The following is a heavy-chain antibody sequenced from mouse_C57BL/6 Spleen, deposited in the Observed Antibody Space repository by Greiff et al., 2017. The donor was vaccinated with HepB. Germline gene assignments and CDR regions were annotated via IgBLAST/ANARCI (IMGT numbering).Heavy chain of an antibody. D-gene: IGHD3-2*02. J-gene: IGHJ2*01. CDR3: ARRGTAQAYYFDY. Sequence: QVQLQQPGAELVRPGTSVKLSCKASGYTFTSYWMHWVKQRPGQGLEWIGVIDPSDSYTNYNQKFKGKATLTVDTSSSTAYMQLSSLTSEDSAVYYCARRGTAQAYYFDYWGQGTTLTVSS. CDR2: IDPSDSYT. V-gene: IGHV1-59*01. CDR1: GYTFTSYW.